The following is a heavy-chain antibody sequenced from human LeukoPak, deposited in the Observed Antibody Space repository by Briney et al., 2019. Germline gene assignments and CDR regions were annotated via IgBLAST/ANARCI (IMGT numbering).Heavy chain of an antibody. J-gene: IGHJ4*02. V-gene: IGHV3-23*01. CDR1: GFTFSSYA. Sequence: GGSLRLSCAASGFTFSSYAMSWVRQAPGKGLEWVSAISGSGGTTYYADSVKGRFTISRDNSKNTLYLQMNSLRAEDTAVYYCAKDLVVGATLTYYFDYWGQGTWSPSPQ. CDR3: AKDLVVGATLTYYFDY. CDR2: ISGSGGTT. D-gene: IGHD1-26*01.